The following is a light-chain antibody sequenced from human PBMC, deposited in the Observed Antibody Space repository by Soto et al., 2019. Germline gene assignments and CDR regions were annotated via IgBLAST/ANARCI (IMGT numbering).Light chain of an antibody. V-gene: IGLV2-14*01. CDR1: RTDVGGYTY. CDR2: DVS. J-gene: IGLJ1*01. CDR3: SSYTSSSTPYV. Sequence: QSALTQPASVSGSPGQSITISCTGTRTDVGGYTYVSWYQQHPGKAPKLMMYDVSNRPSGVSNRFSGSKSGNTASLTISGLQADDEADYYCSSYTSSSTPYVFGTGTKLTVL.